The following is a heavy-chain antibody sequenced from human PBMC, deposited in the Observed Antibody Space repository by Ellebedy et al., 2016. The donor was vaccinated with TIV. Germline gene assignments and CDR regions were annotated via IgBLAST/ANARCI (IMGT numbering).Heavy chain of an antibody. J-gene: IGHJ3*02. CDR2: MRDEGSEK. V-gene: IGHV3-7*01. CDR3: ATDGSYGDYLSPTHAFEN. Sequence: GGSLRLSCAASGVSFRSYWMSWVRQAPGKGLEWVANMRDEGSEKNYVESVRGRFTISRDNPKNSLYLHMNSLRAEDTAVYYCATDGSYGDYLSPTHAFENWGQGTMVIVSS. CDR1: GVSFRSYW. D-gene: IGHD4-17*01.